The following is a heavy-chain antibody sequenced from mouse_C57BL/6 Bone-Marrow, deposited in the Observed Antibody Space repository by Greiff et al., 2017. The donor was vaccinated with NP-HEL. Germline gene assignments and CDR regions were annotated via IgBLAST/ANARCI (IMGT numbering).Heavy chain of an antibody. V-gene: IGHV5-9-1*02. D-gene: IGHD2-4*01. Sequence: EVKLMESGEGLVKPGGSLKLSCAASGFTFSSYAMSWVRQTPEKRLEWVAYISSGGDYIYYADTVKGRFTISRDNARNTLYLQMSSLKSEDTAMYYCTRVYDYDVGFAYWGQGTLVTVSA. CDR1: GFTFSSYA. CDR2: ISSGGDYI. CDR3: TRVYDYDVGFAY. J-gene: IGHJ3*01.